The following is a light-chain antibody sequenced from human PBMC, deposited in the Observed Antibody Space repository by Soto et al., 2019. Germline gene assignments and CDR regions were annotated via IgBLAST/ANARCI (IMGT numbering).Light chain of an antibody. Sequence: DIQMTQSPSSLSASVGDRVTITCQASPDISNYLNWYQQKPGKAPKLLIYDASNLETGVPSRFSGSGSGTDFTFTTSSLQPEDIATYYCQQYDNLPLTFGGGTKVEIK. CDR2: DAS. CDR3: QQYDNLPLT. CDR1: PDISNY. V-gene: IGKV1-33*01. J-gene: IGKJ4*01.